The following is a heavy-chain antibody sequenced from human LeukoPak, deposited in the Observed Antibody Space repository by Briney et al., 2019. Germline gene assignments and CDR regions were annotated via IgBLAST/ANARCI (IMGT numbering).Heavy chain of an antibody. Sequence: SETLSLTCTVSGGSISSYYWSWIRQPPGKGLGWIGYIYYSGSTNYNPSLKSRVTISVDTSKNQFSLKLSSVTAADTAVYYCARAKLTYYYGSGSFRFDPWGQGTLVTVSS. V-gene: IGHV4-59*01. J-gene: IGHJ5*02. CDR3: ARAKLTYYYGSGSFRFDP. CDR2: IYYSGST. D-gene: IGHD3-10*01. CDR1: GGSISSYY.